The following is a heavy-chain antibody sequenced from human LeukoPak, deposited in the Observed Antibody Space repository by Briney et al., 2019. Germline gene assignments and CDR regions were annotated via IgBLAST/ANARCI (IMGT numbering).Heavy chain of an antibody. Sequence: ASVKVSCKASGYTFTSYALNWVRQAPGQGLEWMGWINTYTGNPTYVQGFTRRVVFSLDTSVTTAYLQISSLKAEDAAVYYCARGRGYNYGYCDYWGQGTLVTVSS. CDR3: ARGRGYNYGYCDY. D-gene: IGHD5-18*01. CDR2: INTYTGNP. CDR1: GYTFTSYA. J-gene: IGHJ4*02. V-gene: IGHV7-4-1*02.